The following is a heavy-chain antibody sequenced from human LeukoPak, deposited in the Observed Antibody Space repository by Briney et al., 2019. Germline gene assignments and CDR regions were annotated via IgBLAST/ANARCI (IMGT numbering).Heavy chain of an antibody. J-gene: IGHJ4*02. D-gene: IGHD5-18*01. CDR1: GYTFTSYD. CDR3: ARVPPQRYSYDTPLDY. CDR2: TNPNSGNT. V-gene: IGHV1-8*01. Sequence: ASVKVSCKASGYTFTSYDINWVRQATGQGLEWMGWTNPNSGNTGYAQKFQGRVTMTRNTSISTAYMELSSLRSEDTAVYYCARVPPQRYSYDTPLDYWGQGTLVTVSS.